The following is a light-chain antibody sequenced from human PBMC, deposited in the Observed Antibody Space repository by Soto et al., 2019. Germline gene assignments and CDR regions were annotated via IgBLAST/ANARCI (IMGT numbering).Light chain of an antibody. V-gene: IGLV2-14*03. CDR3: SAYTSTDNHVV. Sequence: QSALTQPASVSGSPGQSITISCTGTSSDIGGYNYASWYQQHPGEAPKLILYHINNRPPGISNRFSGSKSGNTASLTISGLQAEDEADYYCSAYTSTDNHVVLGGGTKLTVL. CDR2: HIN. CDR1: SSDIGGYNY. J-gene: IGLJ2*01.